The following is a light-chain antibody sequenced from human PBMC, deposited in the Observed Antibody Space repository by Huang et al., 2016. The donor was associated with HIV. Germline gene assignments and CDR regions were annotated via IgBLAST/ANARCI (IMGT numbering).Light chain of an antibody. CDR1: QSISNY. V-gene: IGKV1-5*03. J-gene: IGKJ2*01. CDR3: QQCHTYPYT. CDR2: KAS. Sequence: DVQMTQSPSTLSASVGDRVTITCRASQSISNYLAWYQQTPGKAPKLLIYKASNFNGGVPSRFSGSGSGTEFTLTINSLQPDDFATYFCQQCHTYPYTFGQGTKLEIK.